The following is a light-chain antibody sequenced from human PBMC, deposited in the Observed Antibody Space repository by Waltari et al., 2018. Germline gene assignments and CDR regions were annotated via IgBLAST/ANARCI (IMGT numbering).Light chain of an antibody. Sequence: DIVMTQSPDSLAVSLGEWATVNCKSSQNILSNSNNKNYLSWYQQKPGQPPKLLIYWASIRQSGFPDRFSGSGSGTDFTLTISSLQAEDVAVYFCQQYYSTPQTFGQGTKVEIK. V-gene: IGKV4-1*01. J-gene: IGKJ1*01. CDR1: QNILSNSNNKNY. CDR3: QQYYSTPQT. CDR2: WAS.